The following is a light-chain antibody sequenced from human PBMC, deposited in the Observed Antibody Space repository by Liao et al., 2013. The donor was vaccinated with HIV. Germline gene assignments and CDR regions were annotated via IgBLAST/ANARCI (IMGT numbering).Light chain of an antibody. CDR2: QDT. CDR1: KLGDKY. V-gene: IGLV3-1*01. J-gene: IGLJ1*01. Sequence: SYELTQPPSVSVSPGQTASITCSAEKLGDKYASWYQQKPGQSPVLVIYQDTQRPSRIPERFSGSNSGNTATLTISGTQPMDEADYYCQAWDSGTAVFGTGTKVTVL. CDR3: QAWDSGTAV.